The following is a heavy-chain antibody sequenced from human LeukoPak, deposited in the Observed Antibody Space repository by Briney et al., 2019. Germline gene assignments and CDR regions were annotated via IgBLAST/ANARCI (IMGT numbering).Heavy chain of an antibody. CDR2: ISPYNT. CDR3: TRTVLDCKNGVCYDY. D-gene: IGHD2-8*01. V-gene: IGHV1-18*01. CDR1: RYTPTRYG. Sequence: ASVKVSCEDSRYTPTRYGISRVCQTPGRGGEWGGWISPYNTYYAQKAQGRVTVTTDTSTRTAYMELRSLRSDDTAVYYCTRTVLDCKNGVCYDYWGQGTLVTVSS. J-gene: IGHJ4*02.